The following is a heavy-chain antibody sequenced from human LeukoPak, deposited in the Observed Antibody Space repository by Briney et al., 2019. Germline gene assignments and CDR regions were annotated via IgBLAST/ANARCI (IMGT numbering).Heavy chain of an antibody. CDR2: TYYRSKWYN. J-gene: IGHJ4*02. Sequence: SQTLSLTCAISGDSVSSYRVTWNRLRQSPWRGLGWLGWTYYRSKWYNDYADFVSGRITVNADTSKSQFSLRLNYVTPEDTAVYYCARKLHGGHLSRFDSWGQGTLVTVSS. CDR3: ARKLHGGHLSRFDS. D-gene: IGHD2-15*01. CDR1: GDSVSSYRVT. V-gene: IGHV6-1*01.